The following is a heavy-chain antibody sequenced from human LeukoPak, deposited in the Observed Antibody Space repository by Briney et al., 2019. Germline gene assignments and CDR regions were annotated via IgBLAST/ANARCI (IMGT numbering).Heavy chain of an antibody. D-gene: IGHD5-24*01. CDR2: IYPGDSDT. V-gene: IGHV5-51*01. J-gene: IGHJ4*02. CDR1: GYSFTSYW. Sequence: GESLKISCKGSGYSFTSYWIGWVRQMPGKGLEWMGIIYPGDSDTRYSPSFQGQVTISADKSISTAYLQWSSLKASDTAMYYCARQVEMATINYYFDYWGQGTLATVSS. CDR3: ARQVEMATINYYFDY.